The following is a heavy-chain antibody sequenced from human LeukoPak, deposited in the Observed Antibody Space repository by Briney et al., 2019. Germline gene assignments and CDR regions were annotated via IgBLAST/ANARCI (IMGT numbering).Heavy chain of an antibody. V-gene: IGHV3-30*02. D-gene: IGHD3-10*01. CDR3: AKDRGSWSYSLDF. CDR2: IENGGST. CDR1: GFIFSGYN. Sequence: GALRLSCAASGFIFSGYNIHWVRQAPGKGLEWVTFIENGGSTYADSVKGRFTISRDKSKNTVFLEMDSLRTEDTAVYYCAKDRGSWSYSLDFWGRGTLVTVSS. J-gene: IGHJ4*02.